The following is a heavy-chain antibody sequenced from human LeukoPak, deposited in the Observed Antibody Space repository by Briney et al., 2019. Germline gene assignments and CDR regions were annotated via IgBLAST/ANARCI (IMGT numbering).Heavy chain of an antibody. J-gene: IGHJ4*02. CDR1: GFTFSTYE. CDR2: IISSGSSI. CDR3: ARTLRGYSGYDWGFDY. D-gene: IGHD5-12*01. V-gene: IGHV3-48*03. Sequence: PGGSLRLSCAASGFTFSTYEINWVRQAPGRGLGWVAYIISSGSSIYYADSVKGRFTISRDNAENSLFLHMNSLRAEDTAVYYCARTLRGYSGYDWGFDYWGQGALVTVSS.